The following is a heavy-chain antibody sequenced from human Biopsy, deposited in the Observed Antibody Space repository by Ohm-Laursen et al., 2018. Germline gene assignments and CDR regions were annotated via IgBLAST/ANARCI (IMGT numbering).Heavy chain of an antibody. CDR3: ARTPILIVSAGLVYRHRRHLQGMDV. J-gene: IGHJ6*02. D-gene: IGHD6-13*01. V-gene: IGHV2-70*11. CDR2: VDWDDYK. Sequence: TQTLTLTGSFSGFSLSARGMCVSWIRQAPGKAIEWLARVDWDDYKDYSASLQTKLSISKDTSNDQVVLTVNNVDPADTATYYCARTPILIVSAGLVYRHRRHLQGMDVWGQGIAVTVS. CDR1: GFSLSARGMC.